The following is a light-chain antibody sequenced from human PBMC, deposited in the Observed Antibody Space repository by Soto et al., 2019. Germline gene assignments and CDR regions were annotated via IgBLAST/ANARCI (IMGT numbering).Light chain of an antibody. J-gene: IGKJ1*01. CDR3: QQYSSYVT. CDR1: QSIWKW. V-gene: IGKV1-5*03. Sequence: DIQMTQSPSTLSASVGDRVTITCRASQSIWKWLAWYQQKPGKAPKLLIYKASSLEGGVPSRFSGSGSGTEFTLTISSLQPDDFATYYCQQYSSYVTFGQGTKVEIK. CDR2: KAS.